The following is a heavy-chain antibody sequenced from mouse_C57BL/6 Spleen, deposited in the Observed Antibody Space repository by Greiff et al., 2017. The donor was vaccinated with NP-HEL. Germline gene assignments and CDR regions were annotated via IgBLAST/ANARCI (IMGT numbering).Heavy chain of an antibody. CDR1: GYTFTSYW. CDR3: ARYGIPYYYAMDY. D-gene: IGHD2-1*01. V-gene: IGHV1-55*01. CDR2: IYPGSGST. Sequence: QVQLKQPGAELVKPGASVKMSCKASGYTFTSYWITWVKQRPGQGLEWIGDIYPGSGSTNYNEKFKSKATLTVDTSSSTAYMQLSSLTSEDSAVYYYARYGIPYYYAMDYWGQGTSVTVSS. J-gene: IGHJ4*01.